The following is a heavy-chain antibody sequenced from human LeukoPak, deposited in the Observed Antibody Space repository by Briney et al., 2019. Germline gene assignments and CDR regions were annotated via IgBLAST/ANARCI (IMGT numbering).Heavy chain of an antibody. Sequence: PGGSLRLSCVASGFSFSTYSMNWVRQAPGKGLEWVTVISYDGNIKNYADSVKGRFTISRDNSKNTLYLQMNSLRAEDTAVYYCVKGYYQFDPWGQGTLVTVSS. D-gene: IGHD3-22*01. V-gene: IGHV3-30*18. CDR1: GFSFSTYS. CDR2: ISYDGNIK. CDR3: VKGYYQFDP. J-gene: IGHJ5*02.